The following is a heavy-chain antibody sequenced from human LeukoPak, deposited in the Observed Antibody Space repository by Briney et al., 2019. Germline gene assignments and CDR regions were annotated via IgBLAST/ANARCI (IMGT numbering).Heavy chain of an antibody. V-gene: IGHV3-48*03. CDR3: TRGLRQWLLIYYFDY. CDR2: ISSSGSTI. D-gene: IGHD6-19*01. J-gene: IGHJ4*02. CDR1: GFTFSSYE. Sequence: GGSLRLSCAASGFTFSSYEMNWVRQAPGKGLEWISYISSSGSTIYYADSVKGRFTISRDNAKNSLYLQMNSLRVEDTAIYYCTRGLRQWLLIYYFDYWGQGSLVTVSS.